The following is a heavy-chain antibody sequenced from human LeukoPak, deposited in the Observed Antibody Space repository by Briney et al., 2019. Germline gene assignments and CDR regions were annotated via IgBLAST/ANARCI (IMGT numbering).Heavy chain of an antibody. J-gene: IGHJ4*02. V-gene: IGHV4-59*01. Sequence: SETLSLTCSESGGSLNSDYWNWVRQPPGGGREWIGYIYYSGSSKYNPSLTSRVTISVDTSKNQFSLKLSSVTAADTAVYCCARVDSSGYFGMGPFVSWGQGTLVTVSS. CDR2: IYYSGSS. CDR1: GGSLNSDY. CDR3: ARVDSSGYFGMGPFVS. D-gene: IGHD3-22*01.